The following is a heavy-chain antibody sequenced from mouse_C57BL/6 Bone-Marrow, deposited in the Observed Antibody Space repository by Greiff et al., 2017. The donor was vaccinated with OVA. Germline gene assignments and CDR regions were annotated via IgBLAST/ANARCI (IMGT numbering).Heavy chain of an antibody. J-gene: IGHJ3*01. CDR1: GFTFSSYA. Sequence: EVKLQESGGGLVKPGGSLKLSCAASGFTFSSYAMSWVRQTPEKRLEWVATISDGGSYTYYPDNVKGRFTISRDNAKNNLYLQMSHLKSEDTAMYYCARDLNSSGYAFAYWGQGTLVTVSA. D-gene: IGHD3-2*02. CDR2: ISDGGSYT. V-gene: IGHV5-4*01. CDR3: ARDLNSSGYAFAY.